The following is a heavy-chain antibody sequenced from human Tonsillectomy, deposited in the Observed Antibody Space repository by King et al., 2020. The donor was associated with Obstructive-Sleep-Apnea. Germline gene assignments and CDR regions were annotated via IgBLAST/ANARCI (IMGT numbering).Heavy chain of an antibody. D-gene: IGHD3-3*01. CDR2: ISGTGGSR. V-gene: IGHV3-23*04. CDR1: GFTFISYA. J-gene: IGHJ4*02. Sequence: VQLVESGGGLVQPGGSLRLSCAASGFTFISYAMSWVRQTPGKGLEWVSVISGTGGSRHYADSAKGRFTISRDNSKNTLYLQMNSLRAEDTAVYYCAKDLDFWSGYYTGILDYWGQGTLVTVAS. CDR3: AKDLDFWSGYYTGILDY.